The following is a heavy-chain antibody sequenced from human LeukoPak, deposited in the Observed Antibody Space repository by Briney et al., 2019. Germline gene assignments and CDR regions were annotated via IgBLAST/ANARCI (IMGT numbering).Heavy chain of an antibody. D-gene: IGHD2-21*02. Sequence: VGPLRLSCAASGFTFSSYSMNWVRQAPGKGLEWVSSISSSSSYIYYADSVKGRFTISRDNAKNSLYLQMNSLRAEDTAVYYCAREHIVVVTAIGFDYWGQGTLVTVSS. V-gene: IGHV3-21*01. CDR1: GFTFSSYS. J-gene: IGHJ4*02. CDR2: ISSSSSYI. CDR3: AREHIVVVTAIGFDY.